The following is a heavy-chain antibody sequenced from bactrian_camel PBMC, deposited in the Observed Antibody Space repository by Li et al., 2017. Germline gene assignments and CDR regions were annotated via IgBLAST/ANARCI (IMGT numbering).Heavy chain of an antibody. CDR2: IRSDGST. D-gene: IGHD3*01. CDR3: AVHSSRSRASCMTPVQALGTGGYVY. J-gene: IGHJ4*01. V-gene: IGHV3S55*01. Sequence: HVQLVESGGDSVQIGGSLRLSCKVSAEHYRTCSMGWYRQAPGKERRLVSAIRSDGSTWYTDSVKGRFTISQDNAKNTVYLQMNSLKPEDTAMYYCAVHSSRSRASCMTPVQALGTGGYVYWGKGTQVTVS. CDR1: AEHYRTCS.